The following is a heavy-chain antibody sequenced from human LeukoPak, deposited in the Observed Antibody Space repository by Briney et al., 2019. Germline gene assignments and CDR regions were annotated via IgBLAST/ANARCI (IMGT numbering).Heavy chain of an antibody. Sequence: PGRSLRLSCAASGFTFSSYAMHWVRQAPGKGLEWVAVISYDGSNKYYADSVKGRFTISRDNAKNSLYLQMNSLRAEDTAVYYCVRVVRTSVRGVITSWFDPWGQGTLVTVSS. CDR1: GFTFSSYA. J-gene: IGHJ5*02. CDR3: VRVVRTSVRGVITSWFDP. D-gene: IGHD3-10*01. V-gene: IGHV3-30*04. CDR2: ISYDGSNK.